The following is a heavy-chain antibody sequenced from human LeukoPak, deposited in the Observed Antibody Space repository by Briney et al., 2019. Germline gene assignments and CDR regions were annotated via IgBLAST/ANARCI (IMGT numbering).Heavy chain of an antibody. D-gene: IGHD5-18*01. CDR2: IYPGDSDT. Sequence: GESLKISCKGSGYSFTSYWIAWVRQMPGKGLEWMGIIYPGDSDTRYSPSFQGQVTISADKSISTAYLQWSSLKASDTSIYYCARAGVDTAMIILDYWGQGTLVTVSS. CDR3: ARAGVDTAMIILDY. J-gene: IGHJ4*02. V-gene: IGHV5-51*01. CDR1: GYSFTSYW.